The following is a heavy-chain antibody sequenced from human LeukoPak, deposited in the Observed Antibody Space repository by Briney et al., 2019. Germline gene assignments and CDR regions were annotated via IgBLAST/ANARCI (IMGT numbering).Heavy chain of an antibody. CDR2: ISSSSSYI. J-gene: IGHJ4*02. CDR3: AGRAGDYMHPFDH. Sequence: GGSLRLSCAASGFTFSSYSMNWVRQAPGKGLEWVAFISSSSSYIYYADSVKGRFTISRDSAKNSLYVQMNSLRAEDTAVYYCAGRAGDYMHPFDHWGQGTQVTVSS. V-gene: IGHV3-21*01. D-gene: IGHD4-11*01. CDR1: GFTFSSYS.